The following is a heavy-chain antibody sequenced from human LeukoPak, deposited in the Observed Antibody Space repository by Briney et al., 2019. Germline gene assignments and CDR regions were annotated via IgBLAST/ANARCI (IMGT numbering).Heavy chain of an antibody. V-gene: IGHV3-21*01. Sequence: GGSLRLSCTASGFNFGIYGMHWVRQAPGKGLEWVSSISSSSSYIYYADSVKGRFTISRDNAKNSLYLQMNSLRAEDTAVYYCARDLRGAYYDILTGLSDWGQGTLVTVSS. D-gene: IGHD3-9*01. CDR1: GFNFGIYG. CDR2: ISSSSSYI. CDR3: ARDLRGAYYDILTGLSD. J-gene: IGHJ4*02.